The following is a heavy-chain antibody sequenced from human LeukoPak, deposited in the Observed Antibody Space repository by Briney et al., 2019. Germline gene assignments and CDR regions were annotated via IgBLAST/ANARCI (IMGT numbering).Heavy chain of an antibody. CDR1: GFTVSSNY. CDR2: VYSGGDT. J-gene: IGHJ4*02. D-gene: IGHD2-21*01. Sequence: GGSLRLSCAASGFTVSSNYMTWIRQAPGERLEWVSIVYSGGDTYYADSVKGRFAMSRDNSKNMLYLQMNSMRAEDTAVYYCARVEIPWSFDYWGQGTLVTVSS. V-gene: IGHV3-53*01. CDR3: ARVEIPWSFDY.